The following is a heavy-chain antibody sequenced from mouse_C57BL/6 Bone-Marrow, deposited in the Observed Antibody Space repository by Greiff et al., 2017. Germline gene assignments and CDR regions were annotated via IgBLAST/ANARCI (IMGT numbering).Heavy chain of an antibody. CDR1: GFTFSSYA. CDR2: ISDGGSYT. CDR3: ARPIRYFDV. V-gene: IGHV5-4*03. Sequence: EVMLVESGGGLVKPGGSLKLSCAASGFTFSSYAMSWVRQTPEKRLEWVATISDGGSYTYYPDNVKGRFTISRDNAKNNLYLQMSHLKSEDTAMYYCARPIRYFDVWGTGTTVTVSS. J-gene: IGHJ1*03.